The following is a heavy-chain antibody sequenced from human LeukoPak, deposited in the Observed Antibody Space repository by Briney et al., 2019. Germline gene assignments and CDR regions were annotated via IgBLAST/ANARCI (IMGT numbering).Heavy chain of an antibody. CDR3: ARGSGFHFGAYGMDV. D-gene: IGHD3-3*01. J-gene: IGHJ6*02. Sequence: GGSLRLSCAASGFTFSNAWMSWVRQAPGKGLEWVANIKQDGSEKYYVDSVKGRFTISRDNAKNSLYLQMNSLRAEDTAVYYCARGSGFHFGAYGMDVWGQGTTVTVSS. CDR2: IKQDGSEK. V-gene: IGHV3-7*01. CDR1: GFTFSNAW.